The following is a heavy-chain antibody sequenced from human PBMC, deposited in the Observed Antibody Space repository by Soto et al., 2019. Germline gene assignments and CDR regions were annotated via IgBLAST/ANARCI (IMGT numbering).Heavy chain of an antibody. CDR1: GFSFSRND. V-gene: IGHV3-23*01. CDR2: ISGSGGRT. J-gene: IGHJ4*02. D-gene: IGHD5-18*01. Sequence: EVQLLESGGGMVQPGGSLRLSCAASGFSFSRNDMSWVRQAPGKGLEWISAISGSGGRTYYADSVKGRFTISRDNSKNMLYLQMDNLRVEDTATYYCVKERGYSVGGDWGQGTLVAVSS. CDR3: VKERGYSVGGD.